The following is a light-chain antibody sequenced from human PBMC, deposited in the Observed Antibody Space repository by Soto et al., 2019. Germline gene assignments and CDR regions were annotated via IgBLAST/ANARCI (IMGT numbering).Light chain of an antibody. CDR1: RDVGSD. V-gene: IGKV1-27*01. Sequence: QMAQSRSPLSASVGENLIICCLASRDVGSDVSWYQQRAGQASKVLIYAASNLYTGVPCRFIGSRSGTEFTLAISSLQPEDVATYYCQKYNSAPWTFGQGTKVDIK. CDR2: AAS. CDR3: QKYNSAPWT. J-gene: IGKJ1*01.